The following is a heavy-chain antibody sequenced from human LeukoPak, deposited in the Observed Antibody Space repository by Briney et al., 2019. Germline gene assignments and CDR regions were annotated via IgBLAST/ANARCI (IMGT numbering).Heavy chain of an antibody. V-gene: IGHV4-39*07. J-gene: IGHJ5*02. CDR3: ARSRLYMVRGVNWFDP. CDR1: GVSISSSSYY. D-gene: IGHD3-10*01. Sequence: ASETLSLTCTVSGVSISSSSYYWGWIRQPPGKGLEWIGSIYYRGRTNYNSSLKSRVTISVDTSKNQFSLRLSSVTAADTAVYYCARSRLYMVRGVNWFDPWGQGTLVTVSS. CDR2: IYYRGRT.